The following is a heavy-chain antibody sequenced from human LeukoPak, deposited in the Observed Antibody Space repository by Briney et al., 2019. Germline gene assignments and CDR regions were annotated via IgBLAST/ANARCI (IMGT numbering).Heavy chain of an antibody. CDR3: ARDAPATGTFDF. CDR1: GFTFSNYW. V-gene: IGHV3-74*01. J-gene: IGHJ4*02. CDR2: INTDGNIT. D-gene: IGHD6-13*01. Sequence: GGSLRLSCAASGFTFSNYWMHWVRQAPGKGPVWVSRINTDGNITTYADSVKGRFTISRDSAKNALYLQMNSLRAEDTAVYYCARDAPATGTFDFWGQGILVTVSS.